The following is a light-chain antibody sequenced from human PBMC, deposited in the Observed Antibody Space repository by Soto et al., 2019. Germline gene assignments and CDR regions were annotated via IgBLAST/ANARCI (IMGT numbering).Light chain of an antibody. J-gene: IGKJ1*01. CDR1: QDVSRK. CDR3: QQYNNWPRT. CDR2: SAS. V-gene: IGKV3-15*01. Sequence: DTVMTQSPDTLSLSPGERASLSCRASQDVSRKLAWYQQRPGQAPRLLIYSASTRATGIPARFTGSGSGTEFTLTISGLQSEDFAVYYCQQYNNWPRTFGQGTKVDI.